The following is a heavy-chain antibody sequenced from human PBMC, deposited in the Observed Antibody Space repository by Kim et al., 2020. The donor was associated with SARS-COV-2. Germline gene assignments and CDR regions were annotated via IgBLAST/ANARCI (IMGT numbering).Heavy chain of an antibody. V-gene: IGHV4-4*07. CDR3: SRGSSQGIPLDY. Sequence: SETLSLTCTVSGVSISNYYWSWIRQPAGRGLEWIGRIFISGNPNYNPSPKSRVTMSIDTSGNHLPLQLVSLTAADTAIYYCSRGSSQGIPLDYWGQGTL. CDR2: IFISGNP. J-gene: IGHJ4*02. CDR1: GVSISNYY. D-gene: IGHD6-6*01.